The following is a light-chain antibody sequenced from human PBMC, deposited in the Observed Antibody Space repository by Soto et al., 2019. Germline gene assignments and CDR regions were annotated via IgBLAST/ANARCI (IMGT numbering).Light chain of an antibody. V-gene: IGKV3-20*01. CDR3: QQYGSSPLT. J-gene: IGKJ4*01. Sequence: EIVFTQSPGTLSLSPGERATLSCRASQSVSSSYLAWYQQKPGQAPRLLIYGASSRATGIPERFSCSGAGTDCTRTISRLEPEDVEVDYCQQYGSSPLTFGGGTQVDIK. CDR2: GAS. CDR1: QSVSSSY.